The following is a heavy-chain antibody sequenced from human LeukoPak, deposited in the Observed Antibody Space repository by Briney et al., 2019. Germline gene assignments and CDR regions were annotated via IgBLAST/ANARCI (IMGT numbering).Heavy chain of an antibody. V-gene: IGHV1-2*06. D-gene: IGHD3-22*01. CDR2: INPNSGGT. Sequence: ASVTVSCKASGYTFTGYYMHWVRQAPGQGLEWMGRINPNSGGTNYAQKFQGRVTMTRDTSISTVYMELSRLRSDDTAVYYCARDLMIVVDAGDYWGQGTLVTVSS. CDR1: GYTFTGYY. CDR3: ARDLMIVVDAGDY. J-gene: IGHJ4*02.